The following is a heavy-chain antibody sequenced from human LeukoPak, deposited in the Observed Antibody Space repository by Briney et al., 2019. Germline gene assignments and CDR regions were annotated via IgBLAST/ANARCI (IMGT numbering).Heavy chain of an antibody. CDR1: GGSISSYY. J-gene: IGHJ5*02. CDR3: ARDKSEDSGSYHGHWFDP. D-gene: IGHD3-10*01. V-gene: IGHV4-4*07. CDR2: IYTSGTT. Sequence: SETLSLTCTVSGGSISSYYWTWIRQPAGKGLEWIGRIYTSGTTNYDPSLKSRVTMSVDTSKNQFSLKLSSVTAADTAVYYCARDKSEDSGSYHGHWFDPWGQGTLVTVSS.